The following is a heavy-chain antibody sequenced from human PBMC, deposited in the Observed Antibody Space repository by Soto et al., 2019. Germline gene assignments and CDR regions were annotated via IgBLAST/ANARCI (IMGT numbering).Heavy chain of an antibody. CDR2: ISGSGGST. J-gene: IGHJ5*02. CDR3: AKVQAVTATVNWFDP. CDR1: GFTFSSYA. Sequence: GGSLRLSCAASGFTFSSYAMSWVRQAPGKGLEWVPAISGSGGSTYYADSVKGRFTISRDNSKNTLYLQMNSLRAEDTAVYYCAKVQAVTATVNWFDPWGQGTLVTVSS. V-gene: IGHV3-23*01. D-gene: IGHD2-21*02.